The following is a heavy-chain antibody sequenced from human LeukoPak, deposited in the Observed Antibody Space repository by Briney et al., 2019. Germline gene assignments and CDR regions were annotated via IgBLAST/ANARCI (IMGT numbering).Heavy chain of an antibody. CDR3: ARFSTWGIAI. CDR1: GFTVSSNY. D-gene: IGHD3-16*01. Sequence: GGSLRLSCAASGFTVSSNYMTWVRQAPGKGLEWVAFIRYDGSNKYYADSVKGRFTISRDNSKNTLYLQMNSLRAEDTAVYYCARFSTWGIAIWGQGTMVTVSS. CDR2: IRYDGSNK. V-gene: IGHV3-30*02. J-gene: IGHJ3*02.